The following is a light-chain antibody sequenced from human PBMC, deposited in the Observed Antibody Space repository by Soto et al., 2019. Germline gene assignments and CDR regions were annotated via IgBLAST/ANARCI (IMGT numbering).Light chain of an antibody. CDR2: GAS. CDR3: LHDYDYPLT. J-gene: IGKJ1*01. V-gene: IGKV1-6*01. Sequence: AIHMTQSPSSLSASVGDSIIITCRASQGIRTDLGWYQQKPGKAPVLLISGASDLQSGVSSKFSGGGSGTECSLSISSLQPEYLATYSCLHDYDYPLTWGPGTKVEMK. CDR1: QGIRTD.